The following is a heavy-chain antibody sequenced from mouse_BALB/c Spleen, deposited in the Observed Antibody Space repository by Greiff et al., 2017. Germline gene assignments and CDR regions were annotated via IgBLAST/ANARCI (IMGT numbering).Heavy chain of an antibody. Sequence: QVQLQQSAAELARPGASVKMSCKASGYTFTSYTMHWVKQRPGQGLEWIGYINPSSGYTEYNQKFKDKTTLTADKSSSTAYMQLSSLTSEDSAVYYCASSASEEAKAWFAYWGQGTLVTVSA. CDR1: GYTFTSYT. D-gene: IGHD6-1*01. CDR3: ASSASEEAKAWFAY. V-gene: IGHV1-4*02. CDR2: INPSSGYT. J-gene: IGHJ3*01.